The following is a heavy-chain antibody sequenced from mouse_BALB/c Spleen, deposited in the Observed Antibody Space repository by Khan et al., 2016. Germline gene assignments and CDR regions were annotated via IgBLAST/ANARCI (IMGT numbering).Heavy chain of an antibody. Sequence: EVELVESGGDLVKPGGSLKLSCAASEFTFSSYGMSWVRQTPDKRLEWVATISSGGSYTYYPDSVKGRFTISRDIAKNTLYLQMSSLTSEDTGMYYGARNVITTAAFGYWSQGTLVTVSA. V-gene: IGHV5-6*01. CDR3: ARNVITTAAFGY. J-gene: IGHJ3*01. CDR1: EFTFSSYG. D-gene: IGHD1-2*01. CDR2: ISSGGSYT.